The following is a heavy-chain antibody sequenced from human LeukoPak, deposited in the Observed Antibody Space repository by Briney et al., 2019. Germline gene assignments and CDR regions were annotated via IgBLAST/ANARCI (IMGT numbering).Heavy chain of an antibody. D-gene: IGHD1-1*01. V-gene: IGHV3-7*01. CDR1: GFTFSSYW. CDR2: IKQDGSEK. J-gene: IGHJ4*02. CDR3: ARDFPLTTISDFLPDY. Sequence: GGSLRLSCAASGFTFSSYWMGWVRQAPGRGLEWVANIKQDGSEKYYVDSVKGRFTISRDNAKNSLYLQMNSLRVDDTAVYYCARDFPLTTISDFLPDYWGQGTLVTVSS.